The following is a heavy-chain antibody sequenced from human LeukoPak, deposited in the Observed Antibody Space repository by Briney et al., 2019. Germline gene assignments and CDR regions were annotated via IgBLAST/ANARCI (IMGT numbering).Heavy chain of an antibody. CDR1: GFTFSSYW. Sequence: GGSLRLSCAASGFTFSSYWMHWVRQAPGKGLVWVSVIYSGGSTYYADSVKGRFTISRDNSKNTLYLQMNSLRAEDTAVYYCARAVADYYYGMDVWGQGTTVTVSS. CDR2: IYSGGST. J-gene: IGHJ6*02. V-gene: IGHV3-66*01. CDR3: ARAVADYYYGMDV. D-gene: IGHD6-19*01.